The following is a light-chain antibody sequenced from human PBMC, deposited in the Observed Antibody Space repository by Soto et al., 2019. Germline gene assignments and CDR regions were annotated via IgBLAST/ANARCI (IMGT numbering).Light chain of an antibody. Sequence: EIVLTQSPDTLSLSPGERATLSCRASQSVSTNLAWYQQKPGQAPRLLIYGASTRATGIPARFSGSGSETEFTLTISSLQSEDSAVYYCQQYNNWWTFGQGTKVDIK. CDR3: QQYNNWWT. V-gene: IGKV3-15*01. J-gene: IGKJ1*01. CDR1: QSVSTN. CDR2: GAS.